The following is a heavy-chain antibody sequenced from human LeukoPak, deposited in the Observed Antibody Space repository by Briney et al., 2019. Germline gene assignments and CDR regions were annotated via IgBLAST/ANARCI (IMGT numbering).Heavy chain of an antibody. V-gene: IGHV5-51*01. CDR3: ARRKDWYFDL. D-gene: IGHD1-14*01. Sequence: GESLKISCQGSGYRITSYWIGWVRQVPGQGLEWLGIIYPGDSNTRYSPSLQGQVTISADDSINTAYLQWRSLTASDTAIYYCARRKDWYFDLWGPGTLVTVSS. J-gene: IGHJ2*01. CDR1: GYRITSYW. CDR2: IYPGDSNT.